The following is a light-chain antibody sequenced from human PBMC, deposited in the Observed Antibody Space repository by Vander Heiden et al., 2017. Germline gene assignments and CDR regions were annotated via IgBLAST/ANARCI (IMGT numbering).Light chain of an antibody. CDR1: QSVLYSSNNKNY. CDR2: WAS. Sequence: DIVMTQSPDSLAVSLGGRATINCKSSQSVLYSSNNKNYLAWYQQKPGQPPKLLIYWASTRESGVPDRFSGSGSGTDFTLTISSLQAEDVAVYYCLQYYSTLRTFGQGTKVEIK. CDR3: LQYYSTLRT. V-gene: IGKV4-1*01. J-gene: IGKJ1*01.